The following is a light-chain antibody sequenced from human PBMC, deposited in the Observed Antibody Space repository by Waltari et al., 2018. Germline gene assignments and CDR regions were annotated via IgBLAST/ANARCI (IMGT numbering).Light chain of an antibody. CDR2: EVN. Sequence: QSALTQPPSASGSRGQSVTISCTGTSMDVGGYNTFPWYQHHPGEAPKLMIFEVNKRPSGVPDRFSGSKSGNTASLTVSGLQAEDDADYYCSSYAGSNNLVFGTGTKVTVL. CDR1: SMDVGGYNT. J-gene: IGLJ1*01. V-gene: IGLV2-8*01. CDR3: SSYAGSNNLV.